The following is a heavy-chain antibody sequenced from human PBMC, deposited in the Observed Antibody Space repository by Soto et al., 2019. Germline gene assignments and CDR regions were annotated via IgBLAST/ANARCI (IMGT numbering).Heavy chain of an antibody. CDR2: ISAYNGNT. J-gene: IGHJ4*02. CDR3: ARDKHTKFLLMVYTNLVGYYFDY. Sequence: QVQLVQSGAEVKKPGASVKVSCKASGYTFTSYGISWVRQAPGQGLEWMGWISAYNGNTNYAQKLQGRVTMTTDTSTSTADMELRSLRSDDTAVYYCARDKHTKFLLMVYTNLVGYYFDYWGQGTLVTVSS. D-gene: IGHD2-8*01. CDR1: GYTFTSYG. V-gene: IGHV1-18*04.